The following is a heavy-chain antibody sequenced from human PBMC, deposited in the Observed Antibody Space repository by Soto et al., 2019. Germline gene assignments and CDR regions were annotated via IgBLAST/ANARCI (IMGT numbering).Heavy chain of an antibody. V-gene: IGHV4-34*01. Sequence: SETLSLTCAVYGGSFNGYFWTWIRQPPGKGPEWIGDIDHGGSTNYNPSLKSRVTISVDTSKNQFSLKLRSVTAADMAMFYCARAPDKYYFDSWGQGTQVTSPQ. CDR1: GGSFNGYF. CDR2: IDHGGST. CDR3: ARAPDKYYFDS. J-gene: IGHJ4*02.